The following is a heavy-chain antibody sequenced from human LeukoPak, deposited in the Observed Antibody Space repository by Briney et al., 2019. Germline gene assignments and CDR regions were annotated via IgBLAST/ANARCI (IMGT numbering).Heavy chain of an antibody. Sequence: TGGSLRLSCAASGFPFSSSAMSWVRQTPANGLEWVSSITGDGVTTYYADSVKGRFTISRDNSKNVLFLQMNSLGAEDSASYFCAKERSRVDTSMIRSYYFDYWGQGTPVTVSS. D-gene: IGHD3-16*01. J-gene: IGHJ4*02. V-gene: IGHV3-23*01. CDR3: AKERSRVDTSMIRSYYFDY. CDR1: GFPFSSSA. CDR2: ITGDGVTT.